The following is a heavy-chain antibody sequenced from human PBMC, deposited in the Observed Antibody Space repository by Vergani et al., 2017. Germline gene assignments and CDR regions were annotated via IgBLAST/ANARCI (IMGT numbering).Heavy chain of an antibody. CDR2: IIPMFGLG. D-gene: IGHD2-15*01. J-gene: IGHJ6*04. CDR3: AAWDCGSCSVSGSHPMDV. Sequence: QVQLVQSGAEVKKPWSSMKVSCKASGGTFSTYAISWVRQAPGQGLEWMGGIIPMFGLGNYAQKFQGRLTITADEGTNTAYMELTSLRSEDTAVYFCAAWDCGSCSVSGSHPMDVWGRGTTVTVSS. CDR1: GGTFSTYA. V-gene: IGHV1-69*01.